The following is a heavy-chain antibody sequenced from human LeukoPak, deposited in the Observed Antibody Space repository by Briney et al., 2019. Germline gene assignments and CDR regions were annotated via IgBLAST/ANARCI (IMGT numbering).Heavy chain of an antibody. J-gene: IGHJ4*02. CDR3: ARGVLGYSYGFDY. Sequence: GGSLRLSCAASGFTVSSNYMSWVRQAPGKGLEWVSVIISGGTTYYADSAKGRFTISRHNSENTFYLQMNSLRGDDTAKYYYARGVLGYSYGFDYWGEGSLVGVSS. D-gene: IGHD5-18*01. V-gene: IGHV3-53*04. CDR2: IISGGTT. CDR1: GFTVSSNY.